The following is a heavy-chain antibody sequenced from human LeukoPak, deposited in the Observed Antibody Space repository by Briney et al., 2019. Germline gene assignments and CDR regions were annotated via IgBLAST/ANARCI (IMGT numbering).Heavy chain of an antibody. D-gene: IGHD3-9*01. CDR1: GGSISSSTYY. CDR3: ARHRYYNILTDNWFDP. CDR2: IHYTGGT. Sequence: SETLSLTCTVSGGSISSSTYYWGWIRQPPGKGLEWIGSIHYTGGTYYNPSLKSRVTISVDTSKNQFSLELSSVTAADTAVYYCARHRYYNILTDNWFDPWGQGTLVTVSS. J-gene: IGHJ5*02. V-gene: IGHV4-39*01.